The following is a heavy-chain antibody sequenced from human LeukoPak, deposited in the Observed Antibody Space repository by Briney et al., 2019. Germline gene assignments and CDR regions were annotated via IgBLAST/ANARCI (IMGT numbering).Heavy chain of an antibody. CDR3: TRDTSGLLWFGEFDY. CDR2: IRSKAYGGTT. D-gene: IGHD3-10*01. J-gene: IGHJ4*02. Sequence: GGSLGLSCTASGFTFGDYAMSWVRQAPGKGLEWVGFIRSKAYGGTTEYAASVKGRFTISRDDSKSIAHLQMDSLKTEDTAVYYCTRDTSGLLWFGEFDYWGQGTLVTVSS. CDR1: GFTFGDYA. V-gene: IGHV3-49*04.